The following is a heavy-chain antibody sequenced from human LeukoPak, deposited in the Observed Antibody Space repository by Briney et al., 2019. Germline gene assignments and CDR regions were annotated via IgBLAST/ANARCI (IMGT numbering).Heavy chain of an antibody. D-gene: IGHD2-2*01. CDR3: ARFRDCSSTSCYAGFRLYFDY. CDR2: ISAYNGNT. CDR1: GYTFTSYG. J-gene: IGHJ4*02. V-gene: IGHV1-18*01. Sequence: GASVKVSCKASGYTFTSYGISWVRQAPGQGLEWMGWISAYNGNTNYAQKLQGKVTMTTDTSTCTAYMELRSLRSDDTAVYYCARFRDCSSTSCYAGFRLYFDYWGQGTLVTVSS.